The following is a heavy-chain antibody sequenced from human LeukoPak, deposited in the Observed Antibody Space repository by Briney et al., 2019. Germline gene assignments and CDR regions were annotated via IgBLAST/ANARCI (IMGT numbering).Heavy chain of an antibody. Sequence: SETLSLTCTVSGGSISSGGYYWSWIRQHPGKGLEWIGYIYYSGSTYYNPSLKSRVTISVDTSKNQFSLKLSSVTAADTAVYYCARASYRSGAFDIWGQGTMVTVSS. V-gene: IGHV4-31*03. CDR1: GGSISSGGYY. D-gene: IGHD6-6*01. CDR3: ARASYRSGAFDI. CDR2: IYYSGST. J-gene: IGHJ3*02.